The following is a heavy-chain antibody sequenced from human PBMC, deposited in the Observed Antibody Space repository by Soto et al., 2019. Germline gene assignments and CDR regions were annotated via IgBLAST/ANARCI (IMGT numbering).Heavy chain of an antibody. J-gene: IGHJ4*02. CDR1: GFTFSSYG. D-gene: IGHD4-17*01. CDR3: AKDGDYAVFFDY. Sequence: GGSLRLSCAASGFTFSSYGMHWVRQAPGKGLEWVAVISYDGSNKYYADSVKGRFTISRDNSKNTLYLQMNSLRAEDTAVYYCAKDGDYAVFFDYWGQGTLVTVSS. V-gene: IGHV3-30*18. CDR2: ISYDGSNK.